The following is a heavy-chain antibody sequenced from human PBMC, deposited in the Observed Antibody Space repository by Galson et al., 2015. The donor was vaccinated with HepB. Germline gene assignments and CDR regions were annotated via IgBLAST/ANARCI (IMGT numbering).Heavy chain of an antibody. J-gene: IGHJ1*01. CDR3: ARAGSVAGLIAEYFQH. CDR1: GYTFTSYA. Sequence: SVKVSCKASGYTFTSYAMHWVRQAPGQRLEWMGWINAGNGNTKYSQKFQGRVTITRDTSASTAYMELSSLRSEDTAVYYCARAGSVAGLIAEYFQHWGQGTLVTVSS. CDR2: INAGNGNT. V-gene: IGHV1-3*01. D-gene: IGHD6-19*01.